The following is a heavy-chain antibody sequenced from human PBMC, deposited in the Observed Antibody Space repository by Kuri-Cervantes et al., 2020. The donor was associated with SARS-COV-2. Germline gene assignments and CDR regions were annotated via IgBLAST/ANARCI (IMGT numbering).Heavy chain of an antibody. V-gene: IGHV3-23*01. J-gene: IGHJ4*02. D-gene: IGHD3-3*01. CDR1: GTTFSSYA. Sequence: GASLKISCAASGTTFSSYAMSWVRQAPGKGLEWVSAISGSGGSTYYADSVKGRFTISRDNSKNTLYLQNNSLRAEDTAVYYCAKDHRYSSASGITVYCDYWGQGTLVTVSS. CDR3: AKDHRYSSASGITVYCDY. CDR2: ISGSGGST.